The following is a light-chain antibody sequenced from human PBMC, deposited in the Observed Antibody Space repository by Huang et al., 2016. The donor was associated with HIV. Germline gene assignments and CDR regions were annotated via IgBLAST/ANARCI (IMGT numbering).Light chain of an antibody. CDR3: QQYYSTPT. Sequence: DFVMTQSPDSLVVSLGERATINCKSSPSVLYSSKNKNYLAWYQQKPGQPPKLLIYWASARESGVPDRFSGSGSGTDFTLTISSLQAEDVAVYYCQQYYSTPTFGQGTKVEIK. CDR1: PSVLYSSKNKNY. J-gene: IGKJ1*01. V-gene: IGKV4-1*01. CDR2: WAS.